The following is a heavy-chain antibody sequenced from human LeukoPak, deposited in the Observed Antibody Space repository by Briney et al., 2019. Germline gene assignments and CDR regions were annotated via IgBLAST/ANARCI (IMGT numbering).Heavy chain of an antibody. CDR1: GGSISSYY. D-gene: IGHD3-22*01. Sequence: SETLSLTCTVSGGSISSYYWSWIRQPPGKGLEGMVYIYYSGSTNYNPSLKSRVTISVDTSKNQFSLKLSSVTAADTAVYFCARHDPIISMIVGERAFDIWGQGTMVTVSS. CDR3: ARHDPIISMIVGERAFDI. J-gene: IGHJ3*02. CDR2: IYYSGST. V-gene: IGHV4-59*08.